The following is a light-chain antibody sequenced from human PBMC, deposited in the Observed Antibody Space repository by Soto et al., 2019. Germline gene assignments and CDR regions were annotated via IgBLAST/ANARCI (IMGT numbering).Light chain of an antibody. CDR1: SSDVGSYNL. CDR3: CSSGGSPTYV. CDR2: EVN. Sequence: QSALTQPASVSGSPGQSITISCTGTSSDVGSYNLVSWYQQHPGKAPKLMIFEVNKRPSGVSNRFSGSKSGNTASLTISGLMVEDEADYYCCSSGGSPTYVFGTGTKLTVL. V-gene: IGLV2-23*02. J-gene: IGLJ1*01.